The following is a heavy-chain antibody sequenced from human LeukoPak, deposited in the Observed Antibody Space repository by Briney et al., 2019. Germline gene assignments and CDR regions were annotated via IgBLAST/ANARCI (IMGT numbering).Heavy chain of an antibody. CDR3: ARDVAAVAGTFGTWFDP. CDR1: GGSFSGYN. D-gene: IGHD6-19*01. V-gene: IGHV4-34*01. Sequence: PSETLSLTCAVYGGSFSGYNWSWIRQPPGKGLEWIGEINHSGSPSYNPSLKSRVTISVDTSKNQFSLKLSSVTAADTAVYYCARDVAAVAGTFGTWFDPWGQGTLVTVSS. CDR2: INHSGSP. J-gene: IGHJ5*02.